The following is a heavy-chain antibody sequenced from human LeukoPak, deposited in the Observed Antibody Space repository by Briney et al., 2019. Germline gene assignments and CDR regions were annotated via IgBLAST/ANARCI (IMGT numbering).Heavy chain of an antibody. J-gene: IGHJ3*02. Sequence: GGSLRLSCAASGFTFSSYSMNWVRQAPGKGLEWVSSISSSSSYIYCADSVKGRFTISRDNAKNSLYLQMNSLRAEDTAVYYCARDRLPVAGTLDAFDIWGQGTMVTVPS. V-gene: IGHV3-21*01. CDR3: ARDRLPVAGTLDAFDI. CDR1: GFTFSSYS. D-gene: IGHD6-19*01. CDR2: ISSSSSYI.